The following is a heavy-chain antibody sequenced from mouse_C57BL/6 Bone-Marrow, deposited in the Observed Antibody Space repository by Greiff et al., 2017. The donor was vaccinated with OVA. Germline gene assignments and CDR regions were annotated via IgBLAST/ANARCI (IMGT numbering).Heavy chain of an antibody. V-gene: IGHV1-61*01. J-gene: IGHJ1*03. D-gene: IGHD1-1*01. CDR1: GYTFTSYW. Sequence: QVQLQQPGAELVRPGSSVKLSCKASGYTFTSYWMDWVKQRPGQGLEWIGNIYPSDSETHYNQKFKDKATLTVDKSSSTAYMQLSSLTSEDSAVYYCARSYYYGSSYGYWYFDVWGTGTTVTVSS. CDR2: IYPSDSET. CDR3: ARSYYYGSSYGYWYFDV.